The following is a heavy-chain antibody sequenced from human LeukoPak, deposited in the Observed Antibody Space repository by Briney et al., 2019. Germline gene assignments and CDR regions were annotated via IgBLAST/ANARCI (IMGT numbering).Heavy chain of an antibody. CDR2: IYTSGST. J-gene: IGHJ5*02. D-gene: IGHD2-8*01. CDR1: GGSISSYY. CDR3: AREKTLRMVYATNWFDP. Sequence: PSETLSLTCTVPGGSISSYYWSWIRQPAGKGLEWIGRIYTSGSTNYNPSLKSRVTMSVDTSKNQFSLKLSSVTAADTAVYYCAREKTLRMVYATNWFDPWGQGTLVTVSS. V-gene: IGHV4-4*07.